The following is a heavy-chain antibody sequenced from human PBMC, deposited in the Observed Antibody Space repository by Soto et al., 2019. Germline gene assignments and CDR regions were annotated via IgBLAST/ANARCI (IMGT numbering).Heavy chain of an antibody. Sequence: GGSLRLSCAASGFTFDDYAMHWVRQAPGKGLEWVSGISWNSGSIGYADSVKGRFTISRDNAKNSLYLQMNSLRAEDTAVYYCALSKLLQLEQIDYWGQGTLVTVSS. D-gene: IGHD1-1*01. J-gene: IGHJ4*02. CDR2: ISWNSGSI. CDR1: GFTFDDYA. V-gene: IGHV3-9*01. CDR3: ALSKLLQLEQIDY.